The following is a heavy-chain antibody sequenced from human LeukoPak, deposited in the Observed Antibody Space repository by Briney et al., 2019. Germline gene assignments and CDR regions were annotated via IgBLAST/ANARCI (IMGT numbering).Heavy chain of an antibody. CDR1: XFTFSSYW. CDR3: AXXXXXXYXXGXXXXXDY. V-gene: IGHV3-7*01. J-gene: IGHJ4*02. CDR2: IKQDGSEK. Sequence: CAXSXFTFSSYWMSWVRQAPGKGLEWVANIKQDGSEKYYVDSVKGRFTISRDNAKNSLYLQMNSLRAEDTAVYYCAXXXXXXYXXGXXXXXDYWGXXTLVTVSS.